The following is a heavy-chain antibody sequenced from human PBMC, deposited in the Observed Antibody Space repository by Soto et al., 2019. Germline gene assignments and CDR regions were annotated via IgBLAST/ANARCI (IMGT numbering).Heavy chain of an antibody. CDR3: ARCGSGGSGSQTFDP. Sequence: QVQLQQWGAGLLKPSETLSLTCAVYGGSFSGYYWSWIRQPPGKGLEWIEEINHSGSTNYNPSLKSRVTISVETSKNQFSLKLSSVTAADTAVYYCARCGSGGSGSQTFDPWGQGTLVTVSS. CDR2: INHSGST. CDR1: GGSFSGYY. V-gene: IGHV4-34*01. D-gene: IGHD3-10*01. J-gene: IGHJ5*02.